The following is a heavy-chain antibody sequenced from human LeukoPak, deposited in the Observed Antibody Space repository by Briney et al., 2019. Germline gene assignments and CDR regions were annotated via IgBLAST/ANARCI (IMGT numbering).Heavy chain of an antibody. Sequence: PSETLSLTCTVSGGSISSSSYYWGWILQPPGKGLEWIGSIYYSGSTYYNPSLKSRVTISVDTSKNQFSLKLSSVTAADTAVYYCARRNQYYDFWSGYFSYFDYWGQGTLVTLSS. CDR3: ARRNQYYDFWSGYFSYFDY. D-gene: IGHD3-3*01. CDR2: IYYSGST. CDR1: GGSISSSSYY. J-gene: IGHJ4*02. V-gene: IGHV4-39*01.